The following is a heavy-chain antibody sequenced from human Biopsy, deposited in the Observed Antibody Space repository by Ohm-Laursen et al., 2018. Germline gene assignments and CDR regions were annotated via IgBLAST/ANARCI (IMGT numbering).Heavy chain of an antibody. CDR3: ARERDP. CDR2: IDTINGGT. V-gene: IGHV1-2*02. Sequence: ATVKISCKTSGYTFTDYFVHWVRQAPGQGLEWMGWIDTINGGTRSAQKFRGRVTVTRDTSISTAYMELSRLTSDDTAVYYCARERDPWGQGTLVTVSS. J-gene: IGHJ5*02. CDR1: GYTFTDYF.